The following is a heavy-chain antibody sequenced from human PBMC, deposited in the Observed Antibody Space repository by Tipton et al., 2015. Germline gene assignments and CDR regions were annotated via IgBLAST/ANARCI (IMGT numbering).Heavy chain of an antibody. Sequence: QLVQSGPEVKKPGASVKVSCKASGYTFTDYGITWVRQAPGQGLEWMGWVNPLNGNTNLPRKHWGRVFLTTDTSTNTVYMELRSLTPDDTAVYYCARDRDDVDWYAIDYWGQGTLVTVSS. CDR1: GYTFTDYG. V-gene: IGHV1-18*01. D-gene: IGHD6-13*01. J-gene: IGHJ4*02. CDR2: VNPLNGNT. CDR3: ARDRDDVDWYAIDY.